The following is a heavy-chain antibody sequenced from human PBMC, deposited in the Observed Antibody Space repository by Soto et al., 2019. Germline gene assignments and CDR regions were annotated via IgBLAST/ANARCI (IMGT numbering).Heavy chain of an antibody. Sequence: SETLSLTCTVSGGSISSSSYYWGWIRQPPGKGLEWIGSIYYSGSTYYNPSLKSRVTISVDTSKNQFSLKLSSVTAADTAVYYCASFSGYSSGWRISPGRDFDYWGQGTLVTVSS. CDR3: ASFSGYSSGWRISPGRDFDY. J-gene: IGHJ4*02. CDR2: IYYSGST. CDR1: GGSISSSSYY. V-gene: IGHV4-39*01. D-gene: IGHD6-19*01.